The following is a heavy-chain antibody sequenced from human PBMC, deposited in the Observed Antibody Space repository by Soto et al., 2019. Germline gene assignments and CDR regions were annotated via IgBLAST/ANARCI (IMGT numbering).Heavy chain of an antibody. CDR3: ARELGFDAVARMDV. CDR1: GVTFSSYS. J-gene: IGHJ6*02. D-gene: IGHD6-19*01. CDR2: ISSSSSSL. V-gene: IGHV3-48*01. Sequence: EVQLVESGGGLVQPGGSLRLSCTASGVTFSSYSMVWVRQAPGKGLEWVSYISSSSSSLYYADSVKGRFSTSRDNAKNSTSLQMNSLRVEDTGVYYCARELGFDAVARMDVWGQGTTVTVSS.